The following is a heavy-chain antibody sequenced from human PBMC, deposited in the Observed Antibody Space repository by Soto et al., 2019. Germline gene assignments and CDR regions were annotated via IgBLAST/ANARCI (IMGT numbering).Heavy chain of an antibody. CDR1: GGSFSGYY. J-gene: IGHJ6*03. V-gene: IGHV4-34*01. CDR2: INHSGST. CDR3: AREIRVPAAIGARGYYYYMDV. Sequence: QVQLQQWGAGLLKPSETLSLTCAVYGGSFSGYYWSWIRQPPGKGLEWIGEINHSGSTNYNPSLKSRVTISVETYKNQFSLKLSSVTAADTAVYYCAREIRVPAAIGARGYYYYMDVWGKGTTVTVSS. D-gene: IGHD2-2*01.